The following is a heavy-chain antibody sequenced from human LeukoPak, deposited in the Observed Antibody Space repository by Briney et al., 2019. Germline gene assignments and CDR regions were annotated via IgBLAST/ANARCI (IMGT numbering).Heavy chain of an antibody. D-gene: IGHD3-22*01. CDR1: GGSISSGSYY. CDR3: ARDLFYYYDGSGYYRYWYFDL. J-gene: IGHJ2*01. CDR2: IYTSGST. V-gene: IGHV4-61*02. Sequence: SQTLSLTCTVSGGSISSGSYYWSWIRQPAGKGLEWIGRIYTSGSTNYNPSLKTRVTISVDTSKNQFSLKLSSVTAADAAVYYCARDLFYYYDGSGYYRYWYFDLWGRGTLVTVSS.